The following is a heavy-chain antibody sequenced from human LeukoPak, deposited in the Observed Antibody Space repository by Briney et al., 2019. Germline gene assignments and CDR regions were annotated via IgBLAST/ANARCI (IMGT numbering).Heavy chain of an antibody. Sequence: GASVKVSCKASGGTFSSYAISWVRQAPGQGLEWMGRIISIFGTANYAQKFQGRVTITTDESTSTAYMELSSLRSEDTAVYYCARDRMDIVATTIGSFDYWGQGTLVTVSS. J-gene: IGHJ4*02. CDR3: ARDRMDIVATTIGSFDY. V-gene: IGHV1-69*05. CDR1: GGTFSSYA. D-gene: IGHD5-12*01. CDR2: IISIFGTA.